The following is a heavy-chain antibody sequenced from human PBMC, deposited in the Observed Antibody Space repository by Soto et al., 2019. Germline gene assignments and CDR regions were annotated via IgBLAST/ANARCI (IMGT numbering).Heavy chain of an antibody. CDR2: ISGSGGST. CDR3: AKDRGYGGAQSLDY. Sequence: EVQLLESGGGLVQPGGSLRLSCAASGFTFSSYAMSWVRQAPGKGLEWVSAISGSGGSTCYADSVKGRFTISRDNSKNTLYLQMNSLRAEDTAVYYCAKDRGYGGAQSLDYWGQGTLVTVSS. J-gene: IGHJ4*02. D-gene: IGHD3-16*01. V-gene: IGHV3-23*01. CDR1: GFTFSSYA.